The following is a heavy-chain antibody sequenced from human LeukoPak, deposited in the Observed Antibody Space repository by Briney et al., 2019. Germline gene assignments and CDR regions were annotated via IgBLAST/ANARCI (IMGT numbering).Heavy chain of an antibody. J-gene: IGHJ4*02. CDR1: GYTFTGYY. V-gene: IGHV1-2*02. CDR2: INPNSGGT. CDR3: ARDSPDSSGYNLDY. Sequence: ASVKVSCKASGYTFTGYYMHWVRQAPGQGLEWMGWINPNSGGTNYAQKFQGRVTMTRDTSISTAYMELSRLRSDDTAVYYCARDSPDSSGYNLDYWGQGTLVTVSS. D-gene: IGHD3-22*01.